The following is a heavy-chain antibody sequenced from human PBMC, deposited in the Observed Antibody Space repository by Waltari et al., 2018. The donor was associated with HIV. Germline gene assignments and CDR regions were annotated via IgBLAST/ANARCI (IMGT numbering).Heavy chain of an antibody. CDR2: IYGGGST. D-gene: IGHD2-21*02. V-gene: IGHV3-66*01. J-gene: IGHJ6*02. CDR3: ASIAYCGGDCYPRGMDV. CDR1: GFTVSSNY. Sequence: EVQLVESGGGLVQPGGSLRLSCAASGFTVSSNYMSWVRQAPGKGLEWVSFIYGGGSTYYADSVKGRFTISRDNSKNTLYLQMNSLRAEDTAVYYCASIAYCGGDCYPRGMDVWGQGTTVTVSS.